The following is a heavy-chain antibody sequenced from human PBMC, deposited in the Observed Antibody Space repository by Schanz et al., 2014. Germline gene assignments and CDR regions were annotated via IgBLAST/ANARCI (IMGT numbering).Heavy chain of an antibody. J-gene: IGHJ4*02. D-gene: IGHD3-10*01. CDR1: GFTFSDYY. CDR2: ISGSGGNT. Sequence: VQLVESGGGLVKPGGSLRLSCAASGFTFSDYYMSWIRQAPGRGLEWVSIISGSGGNTYYADAVRGRFTISRDNSKNTLYLQMNSLRAEDTAVYYCARIGGSVFDYWGQGTLVIVSS. V-gene: IGHV3-23*04. CDR3: ARIGGSVFDY.